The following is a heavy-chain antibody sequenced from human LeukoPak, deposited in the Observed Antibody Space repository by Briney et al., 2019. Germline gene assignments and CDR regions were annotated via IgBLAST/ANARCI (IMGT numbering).Heavy chain of an antibody. CDR3: ARDGSGSYYRGVRYYYYHMDV. D-gene: IGHD3-10*01. Sequence: SETLSLTCAVYGGSFSGYYWSWIRQPPGKGLEWIGEINHSGSTNYNPSLKSRVTISVDTSKNQFSLKLSSVTAADTAVYYCARDGSGSYYRGVRYYYYHMDVWGQGTTVTVSS. CDR2: INHSGST. V-gene: IGHV4-34*01. J-gene: IGHJ6*01. CDR1: GGSFSGYY.